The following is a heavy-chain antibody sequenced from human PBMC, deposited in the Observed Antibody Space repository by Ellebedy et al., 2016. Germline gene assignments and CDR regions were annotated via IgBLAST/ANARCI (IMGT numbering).Heavy chain of an antibody. D-gene: IGHD6-19*01. CDR2: INPSGGST. J-gene: IGHJ4*02. CDR3: ARTWLAFDY. CDR1: GYTFTNYP. Sequence: ASVKVSXXASGYTFTNYPMHWVRQAPGQGLEWMGIINPSGGSTSYAQKFQGRVTMTRDTSTSTVYMELSSLRSEDTAVYYCARTWLAFDYWGQGTLVTVSS. V-gene: IGHV1-46*01.